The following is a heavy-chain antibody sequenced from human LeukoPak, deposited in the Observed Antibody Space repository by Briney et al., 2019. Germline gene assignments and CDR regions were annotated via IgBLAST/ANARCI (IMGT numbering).Heavy chain of an antibody. V-gene: IGHV3-30*02. J-gene: IGHJ6*03. CDR1: GFTFSSYG. D-gene: IGHD3/OR15-3a*01. Sequence: GGSLRLSCAASGFTFSSYGMHWVRQAPGKGLEWVAFIRYDGSNKYYADSVKGRFTISRDNSKNTLYLQMNSLRAEDTAVYYCAKEGFLDLWGVDYYYYMDVWGKGTTVTVSS. CDR2: IRYDGSNK. CDR3: AKEGFLDLWGVDYYYYMDV.